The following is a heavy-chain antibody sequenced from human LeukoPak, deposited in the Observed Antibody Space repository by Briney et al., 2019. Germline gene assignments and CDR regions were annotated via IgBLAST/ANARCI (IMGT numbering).Heavy chain of an antibody. CDR3: ARGVDTAMVGSRFDY. CDR2: INPNSGGT. V-gene: IGHV1-2*02. CDR1: GYTFTGYY. D-gene: IGHD5-18*01. Sequence: GASVKVSCKASGYTFTGYYMHWVRQAPGQGLEWMGWINPNSGGTNYAQKFQGRVTMTRDTSISTAYMELSRLRSDDTAVYYCARGVDTAMVGSRFDYWGQGTLVTVSS. J-gene: IGHJ4*02.